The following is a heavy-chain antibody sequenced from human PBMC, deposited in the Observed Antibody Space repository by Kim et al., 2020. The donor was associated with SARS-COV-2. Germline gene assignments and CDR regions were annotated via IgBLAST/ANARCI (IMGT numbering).Heavy chain of an antibody. V-gene: IGHV3-74*03. CDR3: AKSDWFAS. J-gene: IGHJ5*01. Sequence: DGSMTLYADAGKGRFTVSRDIAQNTLYLEMHSRRAEDTAVYYCAKSDWFASWGHGTLVTVSS. CDR2: DGSMT.